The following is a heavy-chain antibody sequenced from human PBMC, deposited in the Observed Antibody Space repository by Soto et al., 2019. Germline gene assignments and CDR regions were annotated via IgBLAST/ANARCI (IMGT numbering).Heavy chain of an antibody. D-gene: IGHD4-17*01. CDR3: ARTPHQYGGYYGMDV. J-gene: IGHJ6*02. CDR1: GYTFTSYG. Sequence: GASVKVSCKASGYTFTSYGISWVRQAPGQGLEWMGWISAYNGNTNYAQKLQGRVTMTTDTSTSTAYMELRSLRSDDTAVYYCARTPHQYGGYYGMDVWGQGTTVTVSS. CDR2: ISAYNGNT. V-gene: IGHV1-18*01.